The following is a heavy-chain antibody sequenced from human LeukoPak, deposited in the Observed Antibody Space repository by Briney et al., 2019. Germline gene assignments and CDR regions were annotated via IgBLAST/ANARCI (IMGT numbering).Heavy chain of an antibody. CDR2: INPNSGGT. J-gene: IGHJ4*02. CDR3: ARARPSTAAAGPRFDY. CDR1: GYTFTGYY. V-gene: IGHV1-2*02. D-gene: IGHD6-13*01. Sequence: ASVKVSCKASGYTFTGYYMHWVRQAPGQGLEWMGWINPNSGGTNYAQKFQGRVTMTRDTSISTAYMELSRLRSDDTAVYYCARARPSTAAAGPRFDYWGQGTLVTVSS.